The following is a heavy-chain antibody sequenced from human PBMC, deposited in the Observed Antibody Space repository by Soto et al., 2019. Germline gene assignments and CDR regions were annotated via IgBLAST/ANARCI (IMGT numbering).Heavy chain of an antibody. Sequence: QVQLQESRPGLVKPSETLSLTCTVSGGFVSSDSYFWSWIRQPPGKEREFIAYVYYPRTTKYSPSPKSRASISLDTSKNQFSLNLSSVTTADTAIYYCARMRLGEVPYWFEPWGQVILVTFS. D-gene: IGHD3-16*01. J-gene: IGHJ5*02. CDR1: GGFVSSDSYF. V-gene: IGHV4-61*01. CDR2: VYYPRTT. CDR3: ARMRLGEVPYWFEP.